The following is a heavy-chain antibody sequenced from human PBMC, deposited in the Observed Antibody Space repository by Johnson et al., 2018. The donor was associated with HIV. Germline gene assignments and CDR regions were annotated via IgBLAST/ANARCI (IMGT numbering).Heavy chain of an antibody. D-gene: IGHD6-6*01. CDR1: GFTISTFW. CDR3: ARGAIKYSSSWLVAFDI. Sequence: MLLVESGGALVQPGGSLRLSCEVSGFTISTFWMHWVRQVPGKGLMWVSRISGDGSSSSYADSVKGRFTISRDNAKNTLYLQMNSLRAEDTAVYYCARGAIKYSSSWLVAFDIWGQGTMVTVSS. J-gene: IGHJ3*02. CDR2: ISGDGSSS. V-gene: IGHV3-74*02.